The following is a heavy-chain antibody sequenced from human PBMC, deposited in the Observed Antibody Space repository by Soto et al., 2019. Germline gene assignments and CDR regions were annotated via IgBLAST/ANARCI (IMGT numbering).Heavy chain of an antibody. Sequence: EVQLVESGGGLVKPGGSLRLSCAASGFTFSSYSMNWVRQAPGKGLEWVSSISSSSSYIYYADSVKGRFTISRDNANNSLYRQMNSLRAEDKAVYYCAGGPPILGCGSGANGGDYWGQGTLVTVSS. J-gene: IGHJ4*02. D-gene: IGHD3-10*01. CDR3: AGGPPILGCGSGANGGDY. V-gene: IGHV3-21*01. CDR2: ISSSSSYI. CDR1: GFTFSSYS.